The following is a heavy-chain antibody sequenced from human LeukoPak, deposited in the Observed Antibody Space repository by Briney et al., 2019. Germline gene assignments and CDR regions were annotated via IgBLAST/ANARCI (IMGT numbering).Heavy chain of an antibody. CDR3: ATEPLVDLDY. CDR2: INPNSGGT. Sequence: ASVTVSCKASGYTFTGYYMHWVRQAPGQGLEWMGRINPNSGGTNYAQKSQGRVTMTRDTSISTAYMELSRLRYDDTAVYYCATEPLVDLDYWGQGTLVTVSS. D-gene: IGHD6-13*01. CDR1: GYTFTGYY. V-gene: IGHV1-2*06. J-gene: IGHJ4*02.